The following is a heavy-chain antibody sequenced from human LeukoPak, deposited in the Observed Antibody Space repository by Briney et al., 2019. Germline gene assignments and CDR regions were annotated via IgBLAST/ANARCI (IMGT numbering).Heavy chain of an antibody. Sequence: GASVKVSCKASGGTFSSYAISWVRQAPGQGLEWMGGIIPIFGTANYAQKFQGRVTITADESTSTAYMELSSLRSEDTAVYYCARDRMGYYDSSGYYGEGFDYWGQGTLVTDSS. D-gene: IGHD3-22*01. CDR2: IIPIFGTA. CDR1: GGTFSSYA. CDR3: ARDRMGYYDSSGYYGEGFDY. V-gene: IGHV1-69*01. J-gene: IGHJ4*02.